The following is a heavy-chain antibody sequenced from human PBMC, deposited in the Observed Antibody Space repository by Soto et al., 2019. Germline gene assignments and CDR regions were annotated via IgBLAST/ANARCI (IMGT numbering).Heavy chain of an antibody. D-gene: IGHD3-10*01. CDR1: GLPVAGSY. J-gene: IGHJ6*02. CDR3: VRPLPSGQTHARDV. V-gene: IGHV3-53*01. CDR2: IYNDGTT. Sequence: GGSLRLSCVASGLPVAGSYMAWVRQAPGKGLEWASVIYNDGTTYYSQSVEGRFTISRDTSKSTLYLQMDRLRDEDTAVYYCVRPLPSGQTHARDVWGQGTTVTVSS.